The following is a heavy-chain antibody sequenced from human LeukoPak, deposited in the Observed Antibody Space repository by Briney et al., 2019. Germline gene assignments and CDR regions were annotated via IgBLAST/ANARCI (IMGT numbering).Heavy chain of an antibody. Sequence: AAVKVSCKASGYTFSSYGISWVRQAPGQGLEWMGWISEYTGNTNYAQNLQGRVTMTTDTSTSTAYMELRSLRSDDTALYYCARSSWFGGRSEWRWFDPWGQGTLVTVSS. V-gene: IGHV1-18*01. D-gene: IGHD3-10*01. CDR1: GYTFSSYG. CDR2: ISEYTGNT. CDR3: ARSSWFGGRSEWRWFDP. J-gene: IGHJ5*02.